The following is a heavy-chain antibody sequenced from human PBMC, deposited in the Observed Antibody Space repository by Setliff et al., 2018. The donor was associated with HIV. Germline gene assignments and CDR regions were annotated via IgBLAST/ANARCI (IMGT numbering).Heavy chain of an antibody. CDR2: IYSDGST. V-gene: IGHV3-66*02. CDR1: GFTFSTYW. J-gene: IGHJ4*02. D-gene: IGHD3-3*01. Sequence: GGSLRLSCAASGFTFSTYWMHWVRQGPGEGLEWVSTIYSDGSTYHADSVKGRFTLSRDTSKNTLFLQMNSLRPEDAAVYYCARVRLYNTALDYWGQGTLVTVSS. CDR3: ARVRLYNTALDY.